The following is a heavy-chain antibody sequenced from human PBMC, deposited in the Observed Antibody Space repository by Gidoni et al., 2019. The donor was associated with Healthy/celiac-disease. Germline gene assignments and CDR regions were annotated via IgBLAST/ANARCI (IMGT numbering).Heavy chain of an antibody. V-gene: IGHV3-21*01. CDR1: GFTFRRYS. CDR2: ISSSSSYI. D-gene: IGHD7-27*01. Sequence: EVQLVESGGGLVKPGGSLRLSCAASGFTFRRYSMNWVRQAPGKWLDWGASISSSSSYIYYADSVKGRFTISRVNAKNSLYLQINSLRAEDTAVYYCARHLRTGVLVSSYGMDVWGQGTTVTVSS. CDR3: ARHLRTGVLVSSYGMDV. J-gene: IGHJ6*02.